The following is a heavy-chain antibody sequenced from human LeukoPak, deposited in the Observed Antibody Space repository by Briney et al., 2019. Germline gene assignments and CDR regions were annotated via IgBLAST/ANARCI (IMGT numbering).Heavy chain of an antibody. Sequence: GGSLRLSCAASGLTFNTYYMGWVRQAPGKGLEWVASIKPDGGDKYYVDSVRGRFTVSRDNAKNSLFLQMNSLRAEDTAVYYCASQTSAKAFDFWGQGTLLTVSS. CDR1: GLTFNTYY. V-gene: IGHV3-7*05. CDR2: IKPDGGDK. CDR3: ASQTSAKAFDF. J-gene: IGHJ4*02. D-gene: IGHD2-2*01.